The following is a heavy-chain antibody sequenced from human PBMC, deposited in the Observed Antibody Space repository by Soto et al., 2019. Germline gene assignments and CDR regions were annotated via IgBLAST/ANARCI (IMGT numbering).Heavy chain of an antibody. V-gene: IGHV4-39*01. D-gene: IGHD1-26*01. CDR1: GGSISSSSYY. CDR2: IYYSGST. CDR3: ARISWELLRYYYYYDGMEV. J-gene: IGHJ6*02. Sequence: PSETLSLTCTVSGGSISSSSYYWGWIRQPPGKGLEWIGSIYYSGSTYYNPSLTSRVTISVDTSKNQFSLKLSFVTAAETVVYYCARISWELLRYYYYYDGMEVGGQGAMVTVSS.